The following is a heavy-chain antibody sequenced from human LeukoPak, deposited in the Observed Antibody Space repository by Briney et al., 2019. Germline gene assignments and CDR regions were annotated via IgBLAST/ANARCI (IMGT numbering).Heavy chain of an antibody. D-gene: IGHD6-19*01. CDR1: GFTFSSYG. Sequence: GGSLRLSCAASGFTFSSYGMHWVRQAPGKGLEWVAVISYDGSNKYYADSVKGRFTISRDNSKNTLYLQMNSLRAEDTAVYYCAKDAYSSGWFDYWGQGTLVTVSS. CDR3: AKDAYSSGWFDY. CDR2: ISYDGSNK. V-gene: IGHV3-30*18. J-gene: IGHJ4*02.